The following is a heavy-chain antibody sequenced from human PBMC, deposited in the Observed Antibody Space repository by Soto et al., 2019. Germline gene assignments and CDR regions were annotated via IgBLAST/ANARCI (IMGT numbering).Heavy chain of an antibody. Sequence: GGSLRLSCAASGFTFSSYGMHWDRQAPGKGLEWVAVIWYDGSNKYYADSVKGRFTISRDNSKNTLYLQMNSLRAEDTAVYYCARSNYCSGGSCYHFDYWGQGTLVTVSS. CDR2: IWYDGSNK. J-gene: IGHJ4*02. CDR3: ARSNYCSGGSCYHFDY. V-gene: IGHV3-33*01. CDR1: GFTFSSYG. D-gene: IGHD2-15*01.